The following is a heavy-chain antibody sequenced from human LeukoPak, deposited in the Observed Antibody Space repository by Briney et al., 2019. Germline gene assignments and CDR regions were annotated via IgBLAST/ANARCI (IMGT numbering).Heavy chain of an antibody. CDR3: ARDTSEGYHYGSGSYYNRVFGY. CDR2: ISSSSSYT. D-gene: IGHD3-10*01. J-gene: IGHJ4*02. Sequence: GGSLRLSCAASGFTFSDYYMSWIRQAPGKGLEWVSYISSSSSYTNYADSVKGRFTISRDNAKNSLYLQMNSLRAEDTAVYYCARDTSEGYHYGSGSYYNRVFGYWGQGTLVTVSS. CDR1: GFTFSDYY. V-gene: IGHV3-11*05.